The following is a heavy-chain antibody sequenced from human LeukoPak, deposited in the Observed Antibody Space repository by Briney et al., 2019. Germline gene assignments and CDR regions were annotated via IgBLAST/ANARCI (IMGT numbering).Heavy chain of an antibody. CDR2: ISSSSSTI. Sequence: GGSLRLSCAASGFTFSSYSMNWVRQAPGKGLEWVSYISSSSSTIYYADSVKGRFTISRDNSKNTLYLQMNSLRAEDTAVYYCARDCLRELIQLWLPPEHYFDYWGQGTLVTVSS. J-gene: IGHJ4*02. CDR1: GFTFSSYS. CDR3: ARDCLRELIQLWLPPEHYFDY. D-gene: IGHD5-18*01. V-gene: IGHV3-48*01.